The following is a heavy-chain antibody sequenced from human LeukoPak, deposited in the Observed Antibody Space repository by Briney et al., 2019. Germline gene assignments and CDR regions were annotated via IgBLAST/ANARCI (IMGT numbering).Heavy chain of an antibody. CDR3: TRGGHDYGGSFDT. D-gene: IGHD4-23*01. V-gene: IGHV4-61*02. Sequence: PSQTLSLTCAISGASIASGSYHWDWIRQPAGSRPEYIGRISAGGRTNYNPSLKSRLTLSMDTSKNHVSLRLSSVTAADTALYYCTRGGHDYGGSFDTWGQGILVTVSS. CDR1: GASIASGSYH. J-gene: IGHJ5*02. CDR2: ISAGGRT.